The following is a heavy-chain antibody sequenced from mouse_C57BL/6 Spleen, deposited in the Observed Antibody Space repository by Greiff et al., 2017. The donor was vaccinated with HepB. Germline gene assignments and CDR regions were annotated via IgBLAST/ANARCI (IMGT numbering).Heavy chain of an antibody. D-gene: IGHD1-1*01. V-gene: IGHV14-4*01. CDR3: TREYYGSSHWYFDV. Sequence: EVQLQQSGAELVRPGASVKLSCTASGFNIKDDYMHWVKQRPEQGLEWIGWIDPENGDTEYASKFQGKATITADTSSNTAYLQLSSLTSEDTAVYYCTREYYGSSHWYFDVWGTGTTVTVSS. CDR1: GFNIKDDY. CDR2: IDPENGDT. J-gene: IGHJ1*03.